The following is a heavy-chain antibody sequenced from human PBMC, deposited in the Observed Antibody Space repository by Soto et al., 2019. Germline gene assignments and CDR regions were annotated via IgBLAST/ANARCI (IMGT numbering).Heavy chain of an antibody. CDR3: AKDIFPQYSGSCPNFDY. CDR1: GFTFSSYA. V-gene: IGHV3-23*01. D-gene: IGHD1-26*01. Sequence: HPGGSLRLSCAASGFTFSSYAMSWVRQAPGKGLEWVSAISGSGGSTYYADSVKGRFTISRDNSKNTLYLQMNSLRAEDTAVYYCAKDIFPQYSGSCPNFDYWGQGTLVTVSS. J-gene: IGHJ4*02. CDR2: ISGSGGST.